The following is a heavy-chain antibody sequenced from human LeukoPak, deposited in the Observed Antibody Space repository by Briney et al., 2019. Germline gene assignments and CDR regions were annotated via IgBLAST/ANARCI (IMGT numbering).Heavy chain of an antibody. D-gene: IGHD6-19*01. CDR2: IYHSGST. J-gene: IGHJ5*02. V-gene: IGHV4-30-2*01. CDR3: ARVGGIAVAGEGHWFDP. CDR1: GGSFSGYY. Sequence: ASETLSLTCAVYGGSFSGYYWSWIRQPPGKGLEWIGYIYHSGSTYYNPSLKSRVTISVDRSKNQFSLKLSSVTAADTAVYYCARVGGIAVAGEGHWFDPWGQGTLVTVSS.